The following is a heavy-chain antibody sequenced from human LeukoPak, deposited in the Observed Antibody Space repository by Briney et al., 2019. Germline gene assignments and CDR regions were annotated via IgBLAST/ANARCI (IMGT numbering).Heavy chain of an antibody. CDR2: IYSSGST. Sequence: PSETLSLTCTVSGGSFSSYYWTWIRQPAGKGLEWIGRIYSSGSTNYNPSLRSRVTISVDKSKNQFSLNLTSVTAADTGVYHCAREYSRTPGPHFDSGGRETRATAPS. D-gene: IGHD6-13*01. J-gene: IGHJ4*02. CDR1: GGSFSSYY. V-gene: IGHV4-4*07. CDR3: AREYSRTPGPHFDS.